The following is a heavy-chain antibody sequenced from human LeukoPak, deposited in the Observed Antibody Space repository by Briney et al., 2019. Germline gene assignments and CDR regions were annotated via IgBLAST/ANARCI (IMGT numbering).Heavy chain of an antibody. CDR3: TSPSVLRYFDWSDDYGMDV. J-gene: IGHJ6*02. CDR1: GFTFSGSA. D-gene: IGHD3-9*01. Sequence: GGSLRLSCAASGFTFSGSAMHWVRQASGKGLEWVGRIRSKANSYATAYAASVKGRFTISRDDSKNTAYLQMNSLKTEDTAVYYCTSPSVLRYFDWSDDYGMDVWGQGTTVTVSS. CDR2: IRSKANSYAT. V-gene: IGHV3-73*01.